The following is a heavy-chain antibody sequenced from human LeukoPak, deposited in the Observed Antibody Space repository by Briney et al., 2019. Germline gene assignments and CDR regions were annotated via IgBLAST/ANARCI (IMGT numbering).Heavy chain of an antibody. CDR2: IKQDGNER. CDR1: GITFSRYW. CDR3: ARAPRGADTSY. Sequence: PGGSLRLSCAASGITFSRYWMNWVRQAPGKGLEWVAAIKQDGNERLYVDSVKGRFTISRDNAKNSLYLQMDGLRAEDTAVYYCARAPRGADTSYWGQGTLVTVSS. D-gene: IGHD3-10*01. V-gene: IGHV3-7*01. J-gene: IGHJ4*02.